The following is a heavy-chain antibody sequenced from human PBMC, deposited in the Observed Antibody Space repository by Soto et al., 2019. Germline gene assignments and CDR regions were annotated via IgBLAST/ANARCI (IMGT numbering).Heavy chain of an antibody. CDR2: ISAYNGNT. J-gene: IGHJ4*02. CDR1: GYTFTSYG. V-gene: IGHV1-18*01. Sequence: ASVKVSCKASGYTFTSYGISWVRQAPGQGLEWMGWISAYNGNTNYAQKLQGRVTMTTDTSTSTAYMELRSLGSDDTAVYYCARDLSYSDSSGYYPNFDYWGQGTLVTVSS. CDR3: ARDLSYSDSSGYYPNFDY. D-gene: IGHD3-22*01.